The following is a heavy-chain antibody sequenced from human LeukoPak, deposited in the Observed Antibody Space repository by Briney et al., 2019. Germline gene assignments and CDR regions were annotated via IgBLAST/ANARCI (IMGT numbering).Heavy chain of an antibody. CDR3: ARRYCSSTSCYDY. D-gene: IGHD2-2*01. J-gene: IGHJ4*02. V-gene: IGHV4-59*01. Sequence: SETLSLTCTVSGGSISSYYCSWIRQPPGKGLEWIGYIYYSGSTNYNPSLKSRVTISVDTSKNQFSLKLSSVTAADTAVYYCARRYCSSTSCYDYWGQGTLVTVSS. CDR2: IYYSGST. CDR1: GGSISSYY.